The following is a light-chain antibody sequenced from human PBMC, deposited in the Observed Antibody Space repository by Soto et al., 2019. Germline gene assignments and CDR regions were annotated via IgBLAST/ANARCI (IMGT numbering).Light chain of an antibody. CDR3: QSFDSSLRGWV. Sequence: QSVLTQPPSVSGAPGQRVTISCTGSTSNIGAGYDVHWCQQLPGTAPKLLIYVNINRPSGVPDRFSGSKSGTSASLAITGLQADDEADYYCQSFDSSLRGWVFGGGTKLTVL. CDR2: VNI. CDR1: TSNIGAGYD. J-gene: IGLJ3*02. V-gene: IGLV1-40*01.